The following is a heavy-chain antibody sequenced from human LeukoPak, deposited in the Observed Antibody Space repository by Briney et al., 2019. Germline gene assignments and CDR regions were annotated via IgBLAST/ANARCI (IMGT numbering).Heavy chain of an antibody. V-gene: IGHV3-23*01. J-gene: IGHJ4*02. CDR3: AEADTLGSSFPTSLDY. CDR1: GFTFSSYA. Sequence: PGGSLRLSCAASGFTFSSYAMSWVRQAPGKGLEWVSVISGSGGSTYYADSVKGRFAISRDNSKSTLYLQMNSLRAEDTAVYYCAEADTLGSSFPTSLDYWGQGTLVTVSS. CDR2: ISGSGGST. D-gene: IGHD6-6*01.